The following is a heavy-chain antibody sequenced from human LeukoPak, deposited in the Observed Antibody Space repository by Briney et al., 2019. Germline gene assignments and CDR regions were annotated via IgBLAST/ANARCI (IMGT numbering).Heavy chain of an antibody. J-gene: IGHJ4*02. CDR2: INHSGST. V-gene: IGHV4-34*01. CDR3: AVGPQVYFDY. Sequence: SETLSLTCAVYGGSFSGYYWSWIRQPPGKGLEWIGEINHSGSTNYNPSLKSRVTISVDTSKNQFSLKLSSVTAADTAVYYCAVGPQVYFDYWGQGTLVTVSS. CDR1: GGSFSGYY.